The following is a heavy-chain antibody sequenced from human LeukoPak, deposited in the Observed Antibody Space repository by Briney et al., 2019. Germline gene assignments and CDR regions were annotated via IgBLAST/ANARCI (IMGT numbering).Heavy chain of an antibody. V-gene: IGHV3-74*01. Sequence: PGGSLRLSCAASGFTFSSHWMHWVRQAPGKGLVWVSRINSDGSSTSYADSVKGRFTISRDNAKNTMYLQMNSLRAEDTAVYFCARGPGGGSGSYYVGDYWGQGTLVTVSS. D-gene: IGHD3-22*01. CDR1: GFTFSSHW. CDR2: INSDGSST. J-gene: IGHJ4*02. CDR3: ARGPGGGSGSYYVGDY.